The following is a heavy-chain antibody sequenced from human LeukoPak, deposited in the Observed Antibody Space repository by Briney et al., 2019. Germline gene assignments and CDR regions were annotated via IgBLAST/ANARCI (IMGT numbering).Heavy chain of an antibody. J-gene: IGHJ5*02. D-gene: IGHD2-15*01. CDR2: INHSGST. V-gene: IGHV4-34*01. Sequence: PSETLSLTCAVYGGSFSGYYWTWIRQPPGKGLEWIGKINHSGSTNYNPSLKSRVTISIDTSKNQFSLKLSSVTAADTAVYYCAIGLVVVVVAATLMYNWFDPWGQGTLVTVSS. CDR1: GGSFSGYY. CDR3: AIGLVVVVVAATLMYNWFDP.